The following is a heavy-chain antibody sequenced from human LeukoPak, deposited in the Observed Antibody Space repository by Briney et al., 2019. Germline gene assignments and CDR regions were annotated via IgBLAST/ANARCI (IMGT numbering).Heavy chain of an antibody. J-gene: IGHJ4*02. Sequence: SETLSLTCTVSGYSISSGYYWGWIRQSPGKGLEWIGSVLHTVITYYNPSLTSRLSISVDTSKNQFSLKLSSVTAADTAVCYCARDNEYSSTLDYWGQGTLVTVSS. CDR1: GYSISSGYY. CDR2: VLHTVIT. V-gene: IGHV4-38-2*02. D-gene: IGHD6-6*01. CDR3: ARDNEYSSTLDY.